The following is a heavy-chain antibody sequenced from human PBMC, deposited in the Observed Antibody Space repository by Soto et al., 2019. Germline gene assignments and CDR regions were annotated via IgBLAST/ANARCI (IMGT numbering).Heavy chain of an antibody. J-gene: IGHJ4*02. V-gene: IGHV1-2*04. CDR3: ARVGHPDQLPHFDY. Sequence: ASLKVSCKASGYTFTVYYMHWVRQAPGQGLEWMGWINPNSGGTNYAQKFQGWVTMTRDTSISTAYMELSRLRSDDTAVYYCARVGHPDQLPHFDYWGQGTLVTVSS. CDR1: GYTFTVYY. CDR2: INPNSGGT. D-gene: IGHD2-2*01.